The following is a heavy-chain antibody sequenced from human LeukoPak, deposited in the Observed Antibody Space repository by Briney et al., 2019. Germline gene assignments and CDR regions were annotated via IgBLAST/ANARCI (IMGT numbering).Heavy chain of an antibody. CDR3: ARKVTKVWLKTNHFDY. J-gene: IGHJ4*02. CDR2: INHSGST. D-gene: IGHD5-18*01. V-gene: IGHV4-34*01. Sequence: SETLSLTCAVYGGYFGGYYWSWIRRPPGKGLEWIGEINHSGSTNYNPSLKSRVTISVDTSKNQFSLKLSSVTAADTAVYYCARKVTKVWLKTNHFDYWGQGTLVTVSS. CDR1: GGYFGGYY.